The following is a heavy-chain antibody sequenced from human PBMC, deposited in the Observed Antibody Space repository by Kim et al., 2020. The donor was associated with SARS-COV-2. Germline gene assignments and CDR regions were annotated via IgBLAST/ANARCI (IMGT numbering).Heavy chain of an antibody. Sequence: GGSLRLSCAASGFTFSDFAFHWVRQAPGKGLEWVAVISDDGTNKYYADSVKGRFTISRDNSKNTLYLQMNSLRAEDTAVYYCARGGYSSSWSIGEAFDLWGQGKMVSVSS. D-gene: IGHD6-13*01. CDR2: ISDDGTNK. CDR3: ARGGYSSSWSIGEAFDL. J-gene: IGHJ3*01. CDR1: GFTFSDFA. V-gene: IGHV3-30*04.